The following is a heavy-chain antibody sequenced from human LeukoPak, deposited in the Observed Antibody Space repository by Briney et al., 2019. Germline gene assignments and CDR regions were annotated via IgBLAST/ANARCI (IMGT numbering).Heavy chain of an antibody. J-gene: IGHJ4*02. Sequence: PGRSLRLSCAASGFTFDDYAMHWVRQAPGKGLEWVSGISWNSDNIGYADSVKGRFTISRDNAKNSLYLQMNSLRAEDTAVYYCARGPLGYCSGGSCYQPFDYWGQGTLVTVSS. CDR1: GFTFDDYA. CDR2: ISWNSDNI. CDR3: ARGPLGYCSGGSCYQPFDY. V-gene: IGHV3-9*01. D-gene: IGHD2-15*01.